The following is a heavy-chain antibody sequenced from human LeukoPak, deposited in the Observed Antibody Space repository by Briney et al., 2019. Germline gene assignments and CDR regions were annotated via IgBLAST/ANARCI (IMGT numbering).Heavy chain of an antibody. CDR1: GFTFSTYA. CDR3: AKGPKWELGY. V-gene: IGHV3-23*01. J-gene: IGHJ4*02. CDR2: ISGSGGST. Sequence: GGNLRLYCVASGFTFSTYAMSWVRQAPGKGLKWVSAISGSGGSTYYADSVKGRFTISRDNSKNTLYLQMNSLRAEDTAVYYCAKGPKWELGYWGQGTLVTVSS. D-gene: IGHD1-26*01.